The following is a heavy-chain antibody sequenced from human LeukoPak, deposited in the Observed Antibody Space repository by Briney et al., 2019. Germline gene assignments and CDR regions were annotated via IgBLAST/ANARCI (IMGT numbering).Heavy chain of an antibody. CDR1: GYRFTSYW. J-gene: IGHJ4*02. CDR2: IYPGDSDT. CDR3: ARCPRDTAMVAFDY. V-gene: IGHV5-51*01. Sequence: GESLKISCQGSGYRFTSYWIGWVRQMPGKGLEWMGIIYPGDSDTRYSPSFQGQVTISADKSISTAYLQWSSLKASDTAMYYCARCPRDTAMVAFDYWGQGTLVTVSS. D-gene: IGHD5-18*01.